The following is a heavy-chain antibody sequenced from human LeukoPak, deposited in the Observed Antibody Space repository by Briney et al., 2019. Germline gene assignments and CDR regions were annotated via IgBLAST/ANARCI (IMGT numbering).Heavy chain of an antibody. CDR3: AGQDIVVVPAAPGFDY. D-gene: IGHD2-2*01. CDR2: INHSGST. Sequence: SETLSLTCAVYGGSFSGYYWSWIRQPPGKGLEWIGEINHSGSTNYNPSLKSRVTISVDTSKNQFSLKLSSVTAADTAVYYCAGQDIVVVPAAPGFDYWGQGTLVTVSS. V-gene: IGHV4-34*01. CDR1: GGSFSGYY. J-gene: IGHJ4*02.